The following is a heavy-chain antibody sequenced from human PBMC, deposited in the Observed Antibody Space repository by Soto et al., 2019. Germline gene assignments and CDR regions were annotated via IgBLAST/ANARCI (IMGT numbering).Heavy chain of an antibody. CDR2: MNPNSGNT. CDR1: GYTFTSYD. CDR3: ARVMSSSWPGFYYYYYGMDV. Sequence: GASVKVSCKASGYTFTSYDINWVRQATGQGLEWLGWMNPNSGNTGYAQKFQGRVTMTRNTSISTAYMELSSLRSEDTAVYYCARVMSSSWPGFYYYYYGMDVWGQGTTVTVSS. D-gene: IGHD6-13*01. V-gene: IGHV1-8*01. J-gene: IGHJ6*02.